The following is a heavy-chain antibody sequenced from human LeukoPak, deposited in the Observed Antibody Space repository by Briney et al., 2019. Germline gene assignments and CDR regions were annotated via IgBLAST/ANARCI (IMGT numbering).Heavy chain of an antibody. CDR3: ARHMTTVTITSVAPAFDI. CDR1: GGTFSSYA. V-gene: IGHV1-69*04. D-gene: IGHD4-17*01. Sequence: SVKVSCKASGGTFSSYAISWVRQAPGQGLEWMGRIIPILGIANYAQKFQGRVTITADKSTSTAYMELSSLRSEDTAVYYCARHMTTVTITSVAPAFDIWGQGTMVTVSS. J-gene: IGHJ3*02. CDR2: IIPILGIA.